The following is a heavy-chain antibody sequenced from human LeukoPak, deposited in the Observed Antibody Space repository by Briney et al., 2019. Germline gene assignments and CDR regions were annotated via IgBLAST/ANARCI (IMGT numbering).Heavy chain of an antibody. J-gene: IGHJ4*02. CDR3: AKERNYYDTSGYYDY. D-gene: IGHD3-22*01. Sequence: GGSLRLSCVASGFTFSSYALSWVRQAPGKGLEWVAFIRYDGSNKYYADSVKGRFTISRDNSKNTLYLQMNSLRAEDTAVYYCAKERNYYDTSGYYDYWGQGTLVTVSS. CDR2: IRYDGSNK. V-gene: IGHV3-30*02. CDR1: GFTFSSYA.